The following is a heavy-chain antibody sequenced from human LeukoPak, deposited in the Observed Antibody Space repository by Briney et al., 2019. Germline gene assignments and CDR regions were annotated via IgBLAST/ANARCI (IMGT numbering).Heavy chain of an antibody. CDR1: GGSFSGYY. J-gene: IGHJ4*02. Sequence: SETLSLTCAVYGGSFSGYYWSWIRQPPGKVLEWIGEINHSGSTNYNPSLKSRVTISVDTSKNQFPLKLSSVTAADTAVYYCARAKYGDYVPLLDYWGQGTLVTVSS. CDR2: INHSGST. D-gene: IGHD4-17*01. CDR3: ARAKYGDYVPLLDY. V-gene: IGHV4-34*01.